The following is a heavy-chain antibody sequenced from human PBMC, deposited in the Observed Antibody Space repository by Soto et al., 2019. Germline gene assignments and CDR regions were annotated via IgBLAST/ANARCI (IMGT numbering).Heavy chain of an antibody. Sequence: QVQLQESGPGLVKPSGTLSLTCAVSSGSISSSNWWSWVRQPPGKGLEWIGEIYHSGSTNYNPSLKSRVTISVDQSKNQFSLKLSSVTAADTAVYYCAREVEAVAGTNWFDPWGQGTLVTVSS. CDR1: SGSISSSNW. CDR3: AREVEAVAGTNWFDP. CDR2: IYHSGST. V-gene: IGHV4-4*02. D-gene: IGHD6-13*01. J-gene: IGHJ5*02.